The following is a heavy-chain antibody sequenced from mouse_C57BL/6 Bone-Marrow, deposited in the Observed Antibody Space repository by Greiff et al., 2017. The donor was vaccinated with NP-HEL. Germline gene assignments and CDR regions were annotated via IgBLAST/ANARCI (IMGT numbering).Heavy chain of an antibody. D-gene: IGHD2-5*01. J-gene: IGHJ2*01. CDR2: IDPENGDT. Sequence: VQLQQSGAELVRPGASVKLSCTASGFNIKDDYMHWVKQRPEQGLEWIGWIDPENGDTEYASKFQGKATITADTSSNTAYLQLSSLTSEDTAVYYCTTRYYSKDYWGQGTTLTVSS. V-gene: IGHV14-4*01. CDR3: TTRYYSKDY. CDR1: GFNIKDDY.